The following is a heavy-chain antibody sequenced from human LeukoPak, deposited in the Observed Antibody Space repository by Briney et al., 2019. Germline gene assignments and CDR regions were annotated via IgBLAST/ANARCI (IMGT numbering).Heavy chain of an antibody. CDR1: GFTFDAFG. J-gene: IGHJ4*02. Sequence: PGGSLRLSCAASGFTFDAFGMTWVRQAPGKGLEWVSAIGWDAGSTGYADSVKGRFTISRDNAKNSLYLQMNSLRVEDTALYYCARVWAWGSGNYFDNWGQGTLVTVSS. CDR3: ARVWAWGSGNYFDN. V-gene: IGHV3-20*04. D-gene: IGHD7-27*01. CDR2: IGWDAGST.